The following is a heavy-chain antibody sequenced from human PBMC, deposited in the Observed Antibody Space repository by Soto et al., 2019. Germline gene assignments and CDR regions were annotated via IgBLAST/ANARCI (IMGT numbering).Heavy chain of an antibody. Sequence: SETLSLTCSIYSGSFSGYYWSWIRQPPGKGLEWIGEISQSGNTNYSPSLRSRVSISIDTSKKQFSLNLASVSAADTAVYYCARAPKVSGSSQTRPDFWGQGTLVTVSS. J-gene: IGHJ4*02. CDR2: ISQSGNT. CDR3: ARAPKVSGSSQTRPDF. D-gene: IGHD6-6*01. V-gene: IGHV4-34*01. CDR1: SGSFSGYY.